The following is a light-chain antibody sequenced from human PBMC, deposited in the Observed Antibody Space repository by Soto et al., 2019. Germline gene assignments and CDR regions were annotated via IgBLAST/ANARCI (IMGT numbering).Light chain of an antibody. V-gene: IGKV3-20*01. J-gene: IGKJ1*01. CDR3: QQYDSSPKT. Sequence: EIVLTQSPGTLSLSPGERGALSCRASQSVSSNYVAWYQQKPGQAPRLLISGASNRATGTPDRFRGSGSGTDFTLTISRLEPEDFAVYYCQQYDSSPKTFGQGTKVDIK. CDR2: GAS. CDR1: QSVSSNY.